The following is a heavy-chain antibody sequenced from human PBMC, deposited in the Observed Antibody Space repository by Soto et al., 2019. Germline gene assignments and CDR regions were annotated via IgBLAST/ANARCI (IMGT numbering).Heavy chain of an antibody. CDR1: GFTFRGYA. V-gene: IGHV3-23*01. CDR3: AKHLIYYDSSGSPDY. J-gene: IGHJ4*02. D-gene: IGHD3-22*01. Sequence: VGSLRLSCAASGFTFRGYAMSWVRQAPGKGLEWVSAISGSGGSTYYADSVKGRFTISRDNSKNTLYLQMNSLRAEDTAVYYCAKHLIYYDSSGSPDYWGQGTLVTVSS. CDR2: ISGSGGST.